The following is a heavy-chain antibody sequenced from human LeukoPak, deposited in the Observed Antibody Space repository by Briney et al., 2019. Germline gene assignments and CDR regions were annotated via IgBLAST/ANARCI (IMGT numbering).Heavy chain of an antibody. J-gene: IGHJ4*02. CDR1: GFTISSYA. V-gene: IGHV3-23*01. D-gene: IGHD3-22*01. Sequence: GGSLRLSCAASGFTISSYAMSWVRQAPGKGLEWVSSISGGGGSTYYADSVKGRVTVSRDNSKSTLYLQMNSLRAEDTAVYYCAKSSYYDSSGYYREYYFDQWGQGTLVTVSS. CDR3: AKSSYYDSSGYYREYYFDQ. CDR2: ISGGGGST.